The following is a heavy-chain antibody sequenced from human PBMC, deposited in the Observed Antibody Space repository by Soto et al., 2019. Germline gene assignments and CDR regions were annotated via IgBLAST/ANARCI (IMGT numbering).Heavy chain of an antibody. CDR1: GFDFSSYA. J-gene: IGHJ4*02. D-gene: IGHD1-26*01. V-gene: IGHV3-23*01. CDR2: ISGTGGSP. Sequence: EVQLLESGGGLVPPGGSLRLSCAASGFDFSSYAMNWVRQAPGKGLEWVSGISGTGGSPYYADSVKGRFTISRDNSKTTVYLQMNSLRAEDTAVYYCAKGGGKYYFYYFDSWGQGTLVTVSS. CDR3: AKGGGKYYFYYFDS.